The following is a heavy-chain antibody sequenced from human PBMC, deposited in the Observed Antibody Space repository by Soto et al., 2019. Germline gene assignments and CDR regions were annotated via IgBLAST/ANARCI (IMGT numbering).Heavy chain of an antibody. Sequence: QVHLEQSGAEVKKPGSSVKVSCKASGGTFRTAAVSWVRQAPGQGLEWLGGIMPVFRTPDYAQKFQGRVTITADESTRTAYMELSGLRSDDTAVYYCARDNDRPQLGGNYYYILDVWGQRTTITVSS. CDR3: ARDNDRPQLGGNYYYILDV. CDR1: GGTFRTAA. D-gene: IGHD2-8*01. CDR2: IMPVFRTP. V-gene: IGHV1-69*12. J-gene: IGHJ6*02.